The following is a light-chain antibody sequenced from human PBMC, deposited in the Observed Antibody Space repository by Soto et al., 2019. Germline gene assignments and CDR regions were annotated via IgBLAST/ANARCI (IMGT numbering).Light chain of an antibody. CDR1: QSISSW. CDR3: QQSYSTPPGA. Sequence: DIQMTQSPSTLSVSVGDRVTITCRASQSISSWLAWYQQKPGKAPKLLIYATSSLQSGGPSRFSGSGSGTDFTLTISSLQPEDFATYYCQQSYSTPPGAFGQGTKVDIK. CDR2: ATS. V-gene: IGKV1-39*01. J-gene: IGKJ1*01.